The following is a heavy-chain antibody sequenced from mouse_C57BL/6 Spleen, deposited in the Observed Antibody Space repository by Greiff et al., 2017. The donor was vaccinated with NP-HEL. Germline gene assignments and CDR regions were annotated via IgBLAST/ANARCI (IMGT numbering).Heavy chain of an antibody. V-gene: IGHV1-42*01. CDR3: ARSSGQDY. CDR2: INPSTGGT. Sequence: EVQLQQSGPELVKPGASVKISCKASGYSFTGYYMNWVKQSPEKSLEWIGEINPSTGGTTYNQKFKAKATLTVDKSSSTAYMQLKSLTSEDSAVYYCARSSGQDYWGQGTTLTVSS. CDR1: GYSFTGYY. D-gene: IGHD3-2*02. J-gene: IGHJ2*01.